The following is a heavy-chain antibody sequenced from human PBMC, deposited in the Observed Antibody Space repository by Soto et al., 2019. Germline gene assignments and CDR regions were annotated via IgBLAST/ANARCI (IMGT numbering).Heavy chain of an antibody. CDR1: GGSISSSSYY. Sequence: SETLSLTCTVSGGSISSSSYYWGWIRQPPGKGLEWIGSIYYSGSTYYNPSLKSRVTISVDTSKNQFSLKLSSVTAADTAVYYCARLSGLLWFGKIDDWGQGTQVTVSS. CDR2: IYYSGST. CDR3: ARLSGLLWFGKIDD. J-gene: IGHJ4*02. D-gene: IGHD3-10*01. V-gene: IGHV4-39*01.